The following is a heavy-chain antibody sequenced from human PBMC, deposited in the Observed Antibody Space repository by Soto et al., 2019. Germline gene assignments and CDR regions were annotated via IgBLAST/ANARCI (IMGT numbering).Heavy chain of an antibody. D-gene: IGHD3-9*01. V-gene: IGHV2-5*02. CDR3: AHATYYDIQFDY. CDR2: IYWDDDK. Sequence: QITLKESGPPLVKPTQTLTLTCTFSGFSLSTSGVGVGWIRQPPGKALEWLALIYWDDDKRYSPSLKSRLTITKDTSKNQVVLTMTNMDPVDTATYYCAHATYYDIQFDYWGQGTLVTVSS. CDR1: GFSLSTSGVG. J-gene: IGHJ4*02.